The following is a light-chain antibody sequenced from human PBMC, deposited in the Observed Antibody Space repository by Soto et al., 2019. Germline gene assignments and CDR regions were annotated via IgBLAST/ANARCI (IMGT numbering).Light chain of an antibody. CDR2: DAS. CDR3: QTYAKWKLT. J-gene: IGKJ4*01. CDR1: QGIGST. Sequence: EIFMTHSPSSLSVSPGEGSTLSCRASQGIGSTLAWYQQKPGQTPRLLIYDASNRAAGVPARFSGSGSGTELPLTINSLQSEDFEIYYCQTYAKWKLTFGGGKKVDIK. V-gene: IGKV3-15*01.